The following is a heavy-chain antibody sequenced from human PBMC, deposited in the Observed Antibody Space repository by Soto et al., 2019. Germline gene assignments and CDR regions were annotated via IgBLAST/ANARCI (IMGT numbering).Heavy chain of an antibody. CDR1: GFTFSSYA. CDR2: ISGSGGST. Sequence: GGSLRLSCAASGFTFSSYAMSWVRQAPGKGLAWVSAISGSGGSTYYADSVKGRFTISRDNSKNTLYLQMNSLRAEATAVYYCAKSIAAAEGDYWGQGTMVTVSS. J-gene: IGHJ4*02. V-gene: IGHV3-23*01. D-gene: IGHD6-25*01. CDR3: AKSIAAAEGDY.